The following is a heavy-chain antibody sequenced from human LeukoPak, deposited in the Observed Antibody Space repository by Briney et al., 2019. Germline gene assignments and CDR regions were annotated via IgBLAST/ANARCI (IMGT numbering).Heavy chain of an antibody. V-gene: IGHV4-39*01. Sequence: SETLSLTCTVSGGSISSSSYCWGWIRQPPGKGLEWIGSIYYSGSTYYNPSLKSRVTISVDTSKNQFSLKLSSVTAADTAVYYCARLSGWYDYWGQGTLVTVSS. CDR1: GGSISSSSYC. CDR3: ARLSGWYDY. D-gene: IGHD6-19*01. CDR2: IYYSGST. J-gene: IGHJ4*02.